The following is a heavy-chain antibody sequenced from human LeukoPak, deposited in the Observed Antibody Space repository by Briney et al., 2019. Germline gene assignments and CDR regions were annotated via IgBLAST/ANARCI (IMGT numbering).Heavy chain of an antibody. J-gene: IGHJ5*02. CDR3: ARDHGGSYGP. D-gene: IGHD1-26*01. Sequence: GGSLRLSCAASGFTFDDYAMHWVRQAPGKGLEWVSGISWNSGSIGYADSVKGRFTISRDNAKNSLYLQMNSLRAEDTAVYYCARDHGGSYGPWGQGTLVTVSS. CDR1: GFTFDDYA. CDR2: ISWNSGSI. V-gene: IGHV3-9*01.